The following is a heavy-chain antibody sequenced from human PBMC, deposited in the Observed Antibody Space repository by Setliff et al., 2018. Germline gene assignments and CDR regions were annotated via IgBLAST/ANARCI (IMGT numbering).Heavy chain of an antibody. Sequence: GASVKVSCKASGGTLTTYAIHWVRQAPGQGLEWMGMIIPIFGSPHYAQRFQDRVIITADVSTRTAYMDLSSLRSEDTAIYYCARDSQLGFYYFDSWGRGTLVTVSS. CDR2: IIPIFGSP. CDR3: ARDSQLGFYYFDS. CDR1: GGTLTTYA. V-gene: IGHV1-69*13. J-gene: IGHJ4*02. D-gene: IGHD1-1*01.